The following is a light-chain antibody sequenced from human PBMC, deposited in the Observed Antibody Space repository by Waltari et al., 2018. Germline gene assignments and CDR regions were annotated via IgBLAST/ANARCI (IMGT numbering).Light chain of an antibody. CDR3: SSDAVSNNFYD. V-gene: IGLV2-8*01. Sequence: QSALTQPPSASGSPGQSVTISCTGTGSGGSVSWYQQLPGKAPKLLIYEVSKRPSGVPARSSGSKSGNTASLTVSGLQAEDEGDYYCSSDAVSNNFYDFGSGTKVTVL. CDR1: GSGGS. J-gene: IGLJ1*01. CDR2: EVS.